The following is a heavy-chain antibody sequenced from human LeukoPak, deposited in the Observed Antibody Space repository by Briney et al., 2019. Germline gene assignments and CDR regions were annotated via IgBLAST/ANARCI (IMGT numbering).Heavy chain of an antibody. CDR2: INTGNANT. CDR1: GYTFTKYP. CDR3: AREEGYGRQYDN. J-gene: IGHJ4*02. D-gene: IGHD5-18*01. Sequence: ASVKVSRKTSGYTFTKYPIHWVRQAPGQRLEWMGWINTGNANTKYSEKLQGRVTTTRDTSATTAYMELSSLTSEDTAVYYCAREEGYGRQYDNWGQGTLVTVSS. V-gene: IGHV1-3*04.